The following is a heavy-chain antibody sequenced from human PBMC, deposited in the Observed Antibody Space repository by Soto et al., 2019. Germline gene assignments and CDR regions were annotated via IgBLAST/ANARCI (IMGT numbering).Heavy chain of an antibody. D-gene: IGHD5-12*01. CDR3: ARRGYSGYDYYYYYYMDV. V-gene: IGHV5-51*01. CDR1: GYSFTSYW. J-gene: IGHJ6*03. Sequence: LGESLKISCKGSGYSFTSYWIGWVRQMPGKGLEWMGIIYPGDSDTRYSPSFQGQVTISADKSISTAYLQWSSLKASDTAMYYCARRGYSGYDYYYYYYMDVWGKGTTVTVSS. CDR2: IYPGDSDT.